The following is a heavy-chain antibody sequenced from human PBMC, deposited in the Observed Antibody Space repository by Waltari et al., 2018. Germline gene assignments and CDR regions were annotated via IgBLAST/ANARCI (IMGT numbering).Heavy chain of an antibody. D-gene: IGHD2-15*01. Sequence: QVQLHQWGAGLLQPSETLSLTCAVYGGSFRGYYWGWIRQPHGKGLEWIGEINHAGNRNYNPSLRSRVTMSVDTSKSQFSLKVNSVTAADTAVYFCVRLEDCSGPGGNCYSGDPFAMDVWGQGTTVTVSS. CDR3: VRLEDCSGPGGNCYSGDPFAMDV. J-gene: IGHJ6*02. V-gene: IGHV4-34*01. CDR2: INHAGNR. CDR1: GGSFRGYY.